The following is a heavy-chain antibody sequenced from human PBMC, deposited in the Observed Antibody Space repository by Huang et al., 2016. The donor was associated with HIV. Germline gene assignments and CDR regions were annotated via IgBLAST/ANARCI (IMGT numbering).Heavy chain of an antibody. CDR2: RSFDGRNK. V-gene: IGHV3-30*14. CDR3: ARDTTTVAGLDF. CDR1: GFTFRDHP. J-gene: IGHJ4*02. D-gene: IGHD6-19*01. Sequence: QVQLVESGGGVVQPGRSLRLFCAVSGFTFRDHPMHWVRQAAGKGLGWVAVRSFDGRNKFYADFVRGRFTISRDNSKNILYLQLNSLTPADTSIYYCARDTTTVAGLDFWGQGALVTVSS.